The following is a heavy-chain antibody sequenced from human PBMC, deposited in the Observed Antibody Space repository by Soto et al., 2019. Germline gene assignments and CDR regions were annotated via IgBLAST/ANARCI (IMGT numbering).Heavy chain of an antibody. CDR2: MNPNSGNT. D-gene: IGHD1-7*01. CDR1: GYTFTSYD. CDR3: AKRKLRSNEAFDI. Sequence: ASVKVSCKASGYTFTSYDINWVRQATGQGLEWMGWMNPNSGNTGYAQKFQGRVTMTRNTAISTAYMEMSSLRSEYTAVYYCAKRKLRSNEAFDIWGQGTMVTVSS. V-gene: IGHV1-8*01. J-gene: IGHJ3*02.